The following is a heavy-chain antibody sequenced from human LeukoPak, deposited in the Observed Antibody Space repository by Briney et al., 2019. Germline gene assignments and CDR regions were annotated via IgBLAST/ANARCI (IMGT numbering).Heavy chain of an antibody. CDR1: GGSISSYY. Sequence: SETLSLTCTVSGGSISSYYWSWIRQPPGKGLEWIGYIYYSGSTNYNPSLKSRVTISVDTSKNQFSLKLSSVTAADTAVYYCARSDRGLRRYFDYWGQGTLVTVSS. CDR3: ARSDRGLRRYFDY. V-gene: IGHV4-59*12. CDR2: IYYSGST. J-gene: IGHJ4*02. D-gene: IGHD4-17*01.